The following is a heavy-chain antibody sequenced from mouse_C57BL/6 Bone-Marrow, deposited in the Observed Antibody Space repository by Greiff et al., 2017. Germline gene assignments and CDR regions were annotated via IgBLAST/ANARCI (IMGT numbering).Heavy chain of an antibody. CDR3: AKHLSDYGSSNYAMDY. CDR2: IWGGGST. Sequence: VMLVESGPGLVAPSQSLSITCTVSGFSLTSYGVDWVRQPPGKGLEWLGVIWGGGSTNYNSALMSRLSISKDNSKSQVFLKMNSLQTDDTAMYYGAKHLSDYGSSNYAMDYWGQGTSVTVSS. CDR1: GFSLTSYG. D-gene: IGHD1-1*01. J-gene: IGHJ4*01. V-gene: IGHV2-9*01.